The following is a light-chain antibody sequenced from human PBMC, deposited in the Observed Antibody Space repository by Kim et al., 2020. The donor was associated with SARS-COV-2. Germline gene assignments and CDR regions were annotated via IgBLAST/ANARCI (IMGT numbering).Light chain of an antibody. Sequence: SVSPGHTASITCSGDKLGHIYACWYQHKPCQSPVVVISQDSKRHSGIPARFSGSNSWNTATLTIRGTQAMDDADYYCQAWDSSTVVFGGGTQLTVL. CDR2: QDS. CDR3: QAWDSSTVV. CDR1: KLGHIY. V-gene: IGLV3-1*01. J-gene: IGLJ2*01.